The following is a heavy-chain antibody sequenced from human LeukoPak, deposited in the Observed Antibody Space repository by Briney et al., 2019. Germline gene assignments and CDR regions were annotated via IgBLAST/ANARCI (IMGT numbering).Heavy chain of an antibody. CDR2: ISGSGGST. J-gene: IGHJ4*02. D-gene: IGHD3-22*01. CDR1: GFTFSSYA. Sequence: PGGSLRLSCAASGFTFSSYAMSWVRQAPGKGLEWVSAISGSGGSTYYADSVKGRFTISRDNSRNTLYLQLNSLRAEDTAVYYCAKPKVYYDSYFFNFWGQGTLVTVSS. V-gene: IGHV3-23*01. CDR3: AKPKVYYDSYFFNF.